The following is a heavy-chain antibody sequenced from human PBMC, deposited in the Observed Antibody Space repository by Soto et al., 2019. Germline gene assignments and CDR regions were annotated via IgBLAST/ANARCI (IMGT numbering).Heavy chain of an antibody. D-gene: IGHD3-10*01. J-gene: IGHJ4*02. Sequence: EVQLLESGGGLVQPGGSLRLSCAASGFTFSSYAMSWVRQAPGKGLEWVSAISVSCGSTYYADSVKGRFTISRDNSKNTLYLQMNSLRAEDTAVYYCAKDITYYYGSGNWGQGTLVTVSS. CDR3: AKDITYYYGSGN. CDR2: ISVSCGST. CDR1: GFTFSSYA. V-gene: IGHV3-23*01.